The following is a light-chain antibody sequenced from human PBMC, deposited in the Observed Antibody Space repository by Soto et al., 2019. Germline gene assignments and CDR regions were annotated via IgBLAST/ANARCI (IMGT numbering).Light chain of an antibody. Sequence: QSVLTQPHSASGTPGQRVTISCPGSSSNIGSNAVNWYQQVPGTAPKLLIYSTTQRPSGVPDRFSGSKSGTSASLAISGLQSDDEADYYCAAWDDSLNAVLFGGGTKLTVL. CDR1: SSNIGSNA. CDR3: AAWDDSLNAVL. CDR2: STT. V-gene: IGLV1-44*01. J-gene: IGLJ2*01.